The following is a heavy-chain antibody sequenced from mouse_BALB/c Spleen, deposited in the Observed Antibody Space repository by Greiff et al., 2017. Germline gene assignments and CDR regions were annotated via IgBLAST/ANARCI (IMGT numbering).Heavy chain of an antibody. J-gene: IGHJ3*01. D-gene: IGHD4-1*01. V-gene: IGHV5-12-2*01. CDR1: GFTFSSYT. Sequence: EVKLVESGGGLVQPGGSLKLSCAASGFTFSSYTMSWVRQTPEKRLEWVAYISNGGGSTYYPDTVKGRFTISRDNAKNTLYLQMSSLKSEDTAMYYCVRHELGGFAYWGQGTLVTVSA. CDR2: ISNGGGST. CDR3: VRHELGGFAY.